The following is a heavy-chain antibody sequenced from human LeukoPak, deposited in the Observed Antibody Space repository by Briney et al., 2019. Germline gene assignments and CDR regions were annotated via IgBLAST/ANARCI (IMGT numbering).Heavy chain of an antibody. D-gene: IGHD6-19*01. CDR2: ISGSGGST. CDR3: AKDGWYAEYFQH. CDR1: GFTFSSYA. J-gene: IGHJ1*01. Sequence: GESLKISCAASGFTFSSYAMSWVRQAPGKGLEWVSAISGSGGSTYYADSVKGRFTISRDNSKNTLYLQMNSLRAEDTAVYYCAKDGWYAEYFQHWGQGTLVTVSS. V-gene: IGHV3-23*01.